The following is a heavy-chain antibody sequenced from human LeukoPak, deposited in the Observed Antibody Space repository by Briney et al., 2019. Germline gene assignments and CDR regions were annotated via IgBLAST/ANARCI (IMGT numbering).Heavy chain of an antibody. CDR3: ASGIGVPLNCGGDCYSGYFDY. J-gene: IGHJ4*02. CDR1: GFTFSSYC. Sequence: PGGSLRLSCAASGFTFSSYCMSWVRQAPGKGLEWVANIKQDGSEKYYADSVKGRFTISRDNSKNTLYLQMNSLRAEDTAVYYCASGIGVPLNCGGDCYSGYFDYWGQGTLVTVSS. CDR2: IKQDGSEK. D-gene: IGHD2-21*02. V-gene: IGHV3-7*01.